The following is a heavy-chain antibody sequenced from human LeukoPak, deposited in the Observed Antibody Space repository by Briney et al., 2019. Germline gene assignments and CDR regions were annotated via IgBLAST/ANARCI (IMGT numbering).Heavy chain of an antibody. V-gene: IGHV4-31*03. D-gene: IGHD6-6*01. CDR3: ASGEYSSSSAALDY. CDR2: IYYTGST. J-gene: IGHJ4*02. Sequence: PSETLSLTCTVSGGSFSSGDYYWSWIRQHPGKGLEWIGYIYYTGSTYYNPSLKSRVSMSVDTSKNQFSPKLSSVTAADTAVYYCASGEYSSSSAALDYWGQGTLVTVSS. CDR1: GGSFSSGDYY.